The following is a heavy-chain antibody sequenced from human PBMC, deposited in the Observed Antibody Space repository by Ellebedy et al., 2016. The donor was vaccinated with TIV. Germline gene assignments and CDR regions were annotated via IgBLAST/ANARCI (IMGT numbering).Heavy chain of an antibody. V-gene: IGHV4-31*03. CDR2: IYYSGSN. J-gene: IGHJ5*02. D-gene: IGHD3-9*01. CDR1: GGSISSGGSY. CDR3: ARGDGLDFEGPTRSVWFVP. Sequence: SETLSLTCTVSGGSISSGGSYWSWIRQHPGKNREWTGYIYYSGSNYYNPSLKSRVTISKNTSKNPFSLKLSFVTAADTSVYYSARGDGLDFEGPTRSVWFVPWGQGTLVTVSS.